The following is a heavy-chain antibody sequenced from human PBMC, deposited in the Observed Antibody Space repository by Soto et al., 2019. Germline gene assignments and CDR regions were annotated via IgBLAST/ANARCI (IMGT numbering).Heavy chain of an antibody. CDR1: GLTFDDYS. CDR2: INWNGDRT. CDR3: ARDPDDSTGWYDY. Sequence: EVQLVESGGGVVRPGESLRLSCSASGLTFDDYSMSWVRHVPGKGLEWVSTINWNGDRTSYADSVRGRFTISRDNAKNSLYLQMNSLRVEDTAFYYCARDPDDSTGWYDYWGQGTLVTVSS. D-gene: IGHD6-19*01. J-gene: IGHJ4*02. V-gene: IGHV3-20*04.